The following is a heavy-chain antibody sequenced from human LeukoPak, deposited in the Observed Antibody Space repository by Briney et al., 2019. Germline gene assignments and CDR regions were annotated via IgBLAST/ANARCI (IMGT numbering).Heavy chain of an antibody. Sequence: GGSLRLSCAASGFTFSSYGMSWVRQAPGKGLEWVSVISGSGDTTYYADSVKGRFTISRDNSKNTLYLQMSSLRVEDTAVYYCAKDPGTPDAFDIWGQGTMVTVSS. J-gene: IGHJ3*02. CDR1: GFTFSSYG. CDR3: AKDPGTPDAFDI. CDR2: ISGSGDTT. D-gene: IGHD1-1*01. V-gene: IGHV3-23*01.